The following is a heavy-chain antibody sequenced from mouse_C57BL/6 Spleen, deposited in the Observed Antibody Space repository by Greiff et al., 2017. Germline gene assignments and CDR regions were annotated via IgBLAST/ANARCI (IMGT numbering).Heavy chain of an antibody. V-gene: IGHV5-2*01. CDR1: EYEFPSHD. Sequence: VQLVESGGGLVQPGESLTLSCESNEYEFPSHDMSWVRTTPEKRLELVAAINSDGGSTYYPDTMESRFIISRDNTKKTLDRQMSSLRSEDTALYYCARHGDYLAWFAYWGQGTLVTVSA. D-gene: IGHD2-4*01. J-gene: IGHJ3*01. CDR3: ARHGDYLAWFAY. CDR2: INSDGGST.